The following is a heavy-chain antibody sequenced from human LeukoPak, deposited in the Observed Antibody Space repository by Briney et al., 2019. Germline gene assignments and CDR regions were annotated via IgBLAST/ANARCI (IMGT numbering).Heavy chain of an antibody. CDR3: AKEPLPYGSGSTSFDY. CDR1: GFTFSSYA. Sequence: PGGSLRLSCAASGFTFSSYAMSWVRQAPGKGLEWVSAISGSGGSTYYADSVKGRFTISRDNSKNTLYLQMNSLRAEDTAVYYCAKEPLPYGSGSTSFDYWGQGTLVTVSS. J-gene: IGHJ4*02. CDR2: ISGSGGST. V-gene: IGHV3-23*01. D-gene: IGHD3-10*01.